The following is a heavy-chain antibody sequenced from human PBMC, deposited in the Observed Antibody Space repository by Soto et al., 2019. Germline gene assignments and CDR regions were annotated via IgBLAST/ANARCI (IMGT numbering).Heavy chain of an antibody. D-gene: IGHD5-12*01. CDR2: IYSGGST. CDR3: ARGLARIYDYYGMDV. J-gene: IGHJ6*02. V-gene: IGHV3-53*01. Sequence: PGGSLRLSCAASGFTVSSNYMSWVRQAPGKGLEWVSVIYSGGSTYYADSVKGRFTISRDNSKNTLYLQMNSLRAEDTAVYYCARGLARIYDYYGMDVWGQGTTVTVSS. CDR1: GFTVSSNY.